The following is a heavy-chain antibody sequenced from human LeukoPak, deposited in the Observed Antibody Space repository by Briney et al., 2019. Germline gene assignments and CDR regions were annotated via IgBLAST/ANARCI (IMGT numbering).Heavy chain of an antibody. J-gene: IGHJ6*03. CDR1: GFTFSSYG. Sequence: GGSLRLSCAASGFTFSSYGMHWVRQAPGKGLEWVAFIRYDGSNKYYADSVKGRFTISRDNSKNTLYLQMNSLRAEDTAVYYCAKDSGSTVTTSYYYMDVWGKGTTVTVSS. V-gene: IGHV3-30*02. D-gene: IGHD4-11*01. CDR2: IRYDGSNK. CDR3: AKDSGSTVTTSYYYMDV.